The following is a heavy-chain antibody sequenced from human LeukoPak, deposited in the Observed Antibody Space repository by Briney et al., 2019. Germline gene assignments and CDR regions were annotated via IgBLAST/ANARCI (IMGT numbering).Heavy chain of an antibody. CDR2: ITSSGSAI. Sequence: PGGSLRLSCAASGFTFSDYYMSWIRQAPGKGLEWVAYITSSGSAIYYADSVRGRFTISRDNSRNSVFPQMDGLRAEDTAIYYCATDIVATSGDYWGQGTLVIVSS. D-gene: IGHD5-12*01. J-gene: IGHJ4*02. CDR3: ATDIVATSGDY. CDR1: GFTFSDYY. V-gene: IGHV3-11*01.